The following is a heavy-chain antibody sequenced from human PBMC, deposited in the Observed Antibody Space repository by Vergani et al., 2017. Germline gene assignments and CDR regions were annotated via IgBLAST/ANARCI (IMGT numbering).Heavy chain of an antibody. J-gene: IGHJ2*01. CDR1: GYTFTSYG. D-gene: IGHD6-19*01. Sequence: QVQLVQSGAEVKKPGASVKVSCKASGYTFTSYGINWVRQATGQGLEWMGWMNPNSGNTGYAQKFQGRVTMTRNTSISTAYMELSSLRSEDTAVYYCARGRFFGGWQVWYFDPWGRGTLVTGSA. CDR2: MNPNSGNT. V-gene: IGHV1-8*02. CDR3: ARGRFFGGWQVWYFDP.